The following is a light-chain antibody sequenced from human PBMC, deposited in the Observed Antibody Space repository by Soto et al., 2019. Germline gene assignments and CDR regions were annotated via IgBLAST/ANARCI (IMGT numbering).Light chain of an antibody. J-gene: IGLJ1*01. Sequence: QSALTQPASVSGSPGQSITISCTGTSSDVGGYNYVSWYQQNPGKAPKLMIYEVSNRPSGVSNRFSGPKSGNTASLTISGLQAEDEADYYCTSYRSTSTRYVFGTGTKLTVL. CDR2: EVS. V-gene: IGLV2-14*01. CDR3: TSYRSTSTRYV. CDR1: SSDVGGYNY.